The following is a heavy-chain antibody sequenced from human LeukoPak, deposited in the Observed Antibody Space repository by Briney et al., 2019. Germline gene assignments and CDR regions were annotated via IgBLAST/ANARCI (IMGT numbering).Heavy chain of an antibody. V-gene: IGHV3-74*01. J-gene: IGHJ2*01. CDR1: GFTFSSYG. CDR3: AKTPGWYFDL. Sequence: GGSLRLSCAASGFTFSSYGMHWVRQAPGKGLVWVSRINSDGSITNSADSVKGRFTISRDNAKNTLYLQMNSLRAEDTAVYYCAKTPGWYFDLWGRGTLVTVSS. CDR2: INSDGSIT.